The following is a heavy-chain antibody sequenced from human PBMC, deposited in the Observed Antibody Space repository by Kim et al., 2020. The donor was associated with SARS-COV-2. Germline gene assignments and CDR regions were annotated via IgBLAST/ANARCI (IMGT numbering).Heavy chain of an antibody. CDR3: ARKVSYSGSPAFDY. CDR1: GGSISSSSYY. D-gene: IGHD1-26*01. Sequence: SETLSLTCTVSGGSISSSSYYWGWIRQPPGKGLEWIGSIYYSGSTYYNPSLKSRVTISVDTSKNQFSLKLSSVTAADTAVYYCARKVSYSGSPAFDYWGQGTLVTVSS. CDR2: IYYSGST. V-gene: IGHV4-39*01. J-gene: IGHJ4*02.